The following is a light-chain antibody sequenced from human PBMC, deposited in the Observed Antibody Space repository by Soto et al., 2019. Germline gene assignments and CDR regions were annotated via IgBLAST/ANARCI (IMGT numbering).Light chain of an antibody. V-gene: IGKV3-20*01. CDR2: GAS. Sequence: EIVLTQSPGTLSLSPGERATLSCRASQSVSRNSLAWYQQKPGQAPRLLIYGASSRAAGIPDRFSGSGSGTDFTLTISRLEPEDFAVFYCQQYGSSLYTFGQGTKLEIK. CDR3: QQYGSSLYT. CDR1: QSVSRNS. J-gene: IGKJ2*01.